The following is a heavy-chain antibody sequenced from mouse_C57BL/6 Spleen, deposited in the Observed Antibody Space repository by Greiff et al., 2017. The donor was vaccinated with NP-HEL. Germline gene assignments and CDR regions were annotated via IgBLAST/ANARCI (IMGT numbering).Heavy chain of an antibody. V-gene: IGHV1-52*01. J-gene: IGHJ1*03. CDR1: GYTFTSYW. D-gene: IGHD2-3*01. CDR2: IDPSDSET. CDR3: ARGWVLRYFDV. Sequence: QVQLQQPGAELVRPGSSVKLSCKASGYTFTSYWMHWVKQRPIQGLEWIGNIDPSDSETHYNQKFKGKATFTADTSSNTAYMQLSILTTEDSAMYYGARGWVLRYFDVWGTGTTVTVSS.